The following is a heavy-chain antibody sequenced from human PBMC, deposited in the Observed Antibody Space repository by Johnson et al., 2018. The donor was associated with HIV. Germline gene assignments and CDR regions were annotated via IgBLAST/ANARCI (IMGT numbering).Heavy chain of an antibody. V-gene: IGHV3-7*01. Sequence: VQLLESGGGLVQPGGSLRLSCVASGFTFSSYWMSWVRQAPGKGLEWVANIKQDGGEKFYVDSVKGRFTISRDNAKKSLYLQMNSLRAEDTAVYYCARDRGGITGTQSAFDIWGQGTMVTVSS. CDR2: IKQDGGEK. J-gene: IGHJ3*02. CDR1: GFTFSSYW. CDR3: ARDRGGITGTQSAFDI. D-gene: IGHD1-20*01.